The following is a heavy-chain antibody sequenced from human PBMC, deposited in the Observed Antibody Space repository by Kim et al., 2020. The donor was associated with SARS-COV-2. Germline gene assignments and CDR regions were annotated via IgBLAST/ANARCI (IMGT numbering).Heavy chain of an antibody. D-gene: IGHD2-15*01. V-gene: IGHV3-30*12. CDR1: GFTFSSYG. J-gene: IGHJ4*02. Sequence: GGSLRLSCAASGFTFSSYGMHWVRQFPGKGLEWVAVISYDGSNKYYADSVKGRFTISRDNSKNTLYLQMNSLRAKDTAVYYCARDTRVTATPGGLVDNWGQGTLVTVSS. CDR3: ARDTRVTATPGGLVDN. CDR2: ISYDGSNK.